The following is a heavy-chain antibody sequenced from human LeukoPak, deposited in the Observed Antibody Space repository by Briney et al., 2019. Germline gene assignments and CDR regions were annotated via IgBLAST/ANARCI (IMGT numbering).Heavy chain of an antibody. V-gene: IGHV3-21*01. J-gene: IGHJ6*03. CDR2: ISSSSSYI. D-gene: IGHD1-26*01. Sequence: GGSLRLSCAASGFTFSSYSMNWVRQAPGKGLEWVSSISSSSSYIYYADSVKGRFTISRDNAKNSLYLQKNSLRAEDTAVYYCARLEGANSYYYYYMDVWGKGTTVTVSS. CDR3: ARLEGANSYYYYYMDV. CDR1: GFTFSSYS.